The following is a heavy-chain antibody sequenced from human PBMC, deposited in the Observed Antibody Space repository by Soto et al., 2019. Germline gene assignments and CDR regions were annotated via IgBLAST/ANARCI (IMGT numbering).Heavy chain of an antibody. CDR3: VSQRTTVPTQAYFDY. J-gene: IGHJ4*02. CDR1: VGSVTNSSYY. CDR2: VYYRGRS. V-gene: IGHV4-39*01. D-gene: IGHD4-17*01. Sequence: ETLSRTCTVSVGSVTNSSYYWGWIRQSPGKGLEWIGSVYYRGRSYSKSSVKSRVTISVDTSKNRFSLSLNSVTASDTAVYFCVSQRTTVPTQAYFDYWGPGALVTVSS.